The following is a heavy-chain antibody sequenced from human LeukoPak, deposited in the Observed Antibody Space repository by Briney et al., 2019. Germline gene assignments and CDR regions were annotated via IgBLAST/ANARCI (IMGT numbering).Heavy chain of an antibody. Sequence: GGSLRLSCAASGFTFSSYAMRWVRQAPGKGLEWVSAITYSGGKTNYADSVKGRFTISRDNSKNTLYLQMNSLRADDTAIYYCAKDPPHSPFDYWGQGTLVTVSS. D-gene: IGHD2-15*01. CDR1: GFTFSSYA. V-gene: IGHV3-23*01. J-gene: IGHJ4*02. CDR2: ITYSGGKT. CDR3: AKDPPHSPFDY.